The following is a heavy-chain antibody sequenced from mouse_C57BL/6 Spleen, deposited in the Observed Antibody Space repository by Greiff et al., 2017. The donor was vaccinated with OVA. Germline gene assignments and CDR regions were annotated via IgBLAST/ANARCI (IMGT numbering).Heavy chain of an antibody. CDR3: TREWLEGYDGMDFDY. CDR1: GYTFTDYE. Sequence: VQGVESGAELVRPGASVTLSCKASGYTFTDYEMHWVKQTPVHGLEWIGAIDPETGGTDYNQKFKGKAILTADKSSSTAYMALRSLTSEDSAVYYCTREWLEGYDGMDFDYWGQGTTLTVSS. J-gene: IGHJ2*01. D-gene: IGHD2-2*01. CDR2: IDPETGGT. V-gene: IGHV1-15*01.